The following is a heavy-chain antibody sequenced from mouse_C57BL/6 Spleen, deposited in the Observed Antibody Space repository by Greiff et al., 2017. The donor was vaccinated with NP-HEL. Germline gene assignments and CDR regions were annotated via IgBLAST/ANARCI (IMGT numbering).Heavy chain of an antibody. Sequence: ESGPGLVKPSQSLSLTCSVTGYSITSGYYWNWIRQFPGNKLEWMGYISYDGSNNYNPSLKNRISITRDTSKNQFFLKLNSVTTEDTATYYCARNYDYDLWYFDYWGQGTTLTVSS. D-gene: IGHD2-4*01. CDR2: ISYDGSN. CDR1: GYSITSGYY. V-gene: IGHV3-6*01. J-gene: IGHJ2*01. CDR3: ARNYDYDLWYFDY.